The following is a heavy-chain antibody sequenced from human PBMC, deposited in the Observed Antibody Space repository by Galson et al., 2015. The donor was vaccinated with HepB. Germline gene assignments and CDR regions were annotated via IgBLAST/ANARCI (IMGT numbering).Heavy chain of an antibody. J-gene: IGHJ4*02. Sequence: SLRLSCAASGFTFDDYTMHWVRQAPGKGLEWVSLISWDGGGTYYADSVKGRFTISRDNSKNSLYLQMNSLRTEDTALYFCAKEDYKSGSILDYWGQGTLVTVSS. D-gene: IGHD3-10*01. CDR2: ISWDGGGT. V-gene: IGHV3-43*01. CDR1: GFTFDDYT. CDR3: AKEDYKSGSILDY.